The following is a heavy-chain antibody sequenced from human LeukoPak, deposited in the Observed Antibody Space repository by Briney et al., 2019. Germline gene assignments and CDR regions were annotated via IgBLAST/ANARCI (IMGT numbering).Heavy chain of an antibody. CDR3: AKGPMIAGDYFDY. D-gene: IGHD3-22*01. J-gene: IGHJ4*02. V-gene: IGHV3-9*01. CDR1: GFTFDDYA. CDR2: ISWNSGSI. Sequence: QSGGSLRLSCAASGFTFDDYAMHWVRQAPGKGLEWASGISWNSGSIGYADSVKGRFTISRDNAKNSLYLQMNSLRAEDTALYYCAKGPMIAGDYFDYWGQGTLVTVSS.